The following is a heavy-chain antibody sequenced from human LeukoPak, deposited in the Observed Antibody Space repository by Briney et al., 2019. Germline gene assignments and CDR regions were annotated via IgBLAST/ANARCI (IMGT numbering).Heavy chain of an antibody. CDR2: IYTSGST. CDR1: GGSISSYY. CDR3: ARVDSSGWYGKFDY. V-gene: IGHV4-4*07. Sequence: SETLSLTCTVSGGSISSYYWSWIRQPAGKGLEWIGRIYTSGSTNYNPSLKSRVTMSVDTSKNQFSLKLSSVTAADTAVYYCARVDSSGWYGKFDYWGQGTLVTVSS. J-gene: IGHJ4*02. D-gene: IGHD6-19*01.